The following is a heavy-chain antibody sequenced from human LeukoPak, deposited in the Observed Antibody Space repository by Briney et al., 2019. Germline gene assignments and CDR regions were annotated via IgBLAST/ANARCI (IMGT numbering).Heavy chain of an antibody. CDR2: INHSGGT. CDR1: GGSFSGYY. Sequence: SETLSLTCAVYGGSFSGYYWSWLRQPPGKGLEWIGEINHSGGTNYNPSLKSRVTISVDTSKNQFSLKLSSVTAADTAVYYCARESEEVDYWGQGTLVTVSS. J-gene: IGHJ4*02. V-gene: IGHV4-34*01. CDR3: ARESEEVDY.